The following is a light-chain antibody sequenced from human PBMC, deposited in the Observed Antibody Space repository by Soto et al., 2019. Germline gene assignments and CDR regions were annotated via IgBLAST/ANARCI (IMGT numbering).Light chain of an antibody. V-gene: IGLV2-14*01. CDR1: SSDVGAYTY. J-gene: IGLJ2*01. CDR3: SSYTTSNTLV. Sequence: QSVLTQPASVSGSPGQSITISCTGTSSDVGAYTYVSWYQQHPGKAPKLMIFEVSDRPSGVSNRFSGSKSGNTASLTISGLPAEDGADYYCSSYTTSNTLVFGGGTKLTVL. CDR2: EVS.